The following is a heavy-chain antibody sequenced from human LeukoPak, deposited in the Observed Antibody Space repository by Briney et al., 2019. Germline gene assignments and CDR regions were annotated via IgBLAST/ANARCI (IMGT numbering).Heavy chain of an antibody. J-gene: IGHJ4*02. CDR2: IYPGDSDT. CDR3: ARLRYCSSTSCYPLFDY. D-gene: IGHD2-2*01. CDR1: GYSFTSYW. V-gene: IGHV5-51*01. Sequence: GESLKTSCKGSGYSFTSYWIGWVRQMPGKGLEWMGIIYPGDSDTRYSPSFQGQVTISADKSISTAYLQWSSLKASDTAMYYCARLRYCSSTSCYPLFDYWGQGTLVTVSS.